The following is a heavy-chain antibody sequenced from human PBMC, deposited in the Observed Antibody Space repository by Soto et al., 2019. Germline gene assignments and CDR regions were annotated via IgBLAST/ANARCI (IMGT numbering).Heavy chain of an antibody. J-gene: IGHJ5*02. CDR2: IYYSGST. V-gene: IGHV4-39*01. CDR1: GGSISSSSYY. D-gene: IGHD5-12*01. Sequence: PSETLSLTCTVSGGSISSSSYYWGWIRQPPGKGLEWIGSIYYSGSTYYNPSLKSRVTISVDTSKNQFSLKLSSVTAADTAVYYCARHGRNYSGYDLGWFDPWGQGTLVTVSS. CDR3: ARHGRNYSGYDLGWFDP.